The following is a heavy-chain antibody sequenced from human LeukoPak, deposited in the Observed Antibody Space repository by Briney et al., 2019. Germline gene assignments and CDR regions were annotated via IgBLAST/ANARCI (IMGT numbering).Heavy chain of an antibody. J-gene: IGHJ4*02. CDR2: INHSGST. CDR3: ARLSPAIDY. Sequence: TPSETLSLTCAVYGGSFSGYYWSWIRQPPGKGLEWIGEINHSGSTNYNPSLKSRVTISVDTSKNQFSLKLSSVTAADTAVYYCARLSPAIDYWGQGTLVTVSS. V-gene: IGHV4-34*01. CDR1: GGSFSGYY.